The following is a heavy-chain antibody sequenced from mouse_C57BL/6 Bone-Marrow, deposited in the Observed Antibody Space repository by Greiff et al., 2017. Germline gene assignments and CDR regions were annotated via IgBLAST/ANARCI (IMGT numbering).Heavy chain of an antibody. CDR1: GYTFTGYW. CDR3: ARWGYAMDY. Sequence: VKLVESGAELMKPGASVKLSCKATGYTFTGYWIEWVKQRPGHGLEWIGEILPGSGSTNYNAKFKGKATFTADTSSNTAYMQLSSLTTEDSAIYYCARWGYAMDYWGQGTSVTVSS. V-gene: IGHV1-9*01. J-gene: IGHJ4*01. CDR2: ILPGSGST.